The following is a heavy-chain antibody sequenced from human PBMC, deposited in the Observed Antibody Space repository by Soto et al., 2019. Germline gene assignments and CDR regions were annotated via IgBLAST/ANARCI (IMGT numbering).Heavy chain of an antibody. V-gene: IGHV4-31*02. CDR1: GGSISSGGYY. D-gene: IGHD6-19*01. CDR3: ARDQDSGWHDAFDI. Sequence: QVHLQESGPGLVKPSQTLSLTCTVSGGSISSGGYYWSWIRQHPGKGLEWIGYIYYSGSTYYNPSLKSRVTXXVXTXXNQFSLKLSSVTAADTAVYYCARDQDSGWHDAFDIWGQGTMVTVSS. J-gene: IGHJ3*02. CDR2: IYYSGST.